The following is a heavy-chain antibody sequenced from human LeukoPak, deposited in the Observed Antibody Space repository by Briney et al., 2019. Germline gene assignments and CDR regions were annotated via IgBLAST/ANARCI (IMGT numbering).Heavy chain of an antibody. V-gene: IGHV3-30*02. D-gene: IGHD2-2*01. CDR2: IQFDGSEK. J-gene: IGHJ5*02. CDR1: GFTFSNYG. Sequence: PGGSLRLSCAASGFTFSNYGMHWVRQAPGKGLEWVAFIQFDGSEKYYADSVKGRFAISRDNSKNTLYLQMNSLTAEDTAVYYCAKDRCSSTSCPNWFDPWGQGTLVTVSS. CDR3: AKDRCSSTSCPNWFDP.